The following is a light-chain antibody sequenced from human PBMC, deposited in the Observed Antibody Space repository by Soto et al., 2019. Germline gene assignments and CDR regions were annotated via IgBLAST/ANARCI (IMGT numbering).Light chain of an antibody. CDR1: TSNILRNY. Sequence: VLTQPPSASGNPGQRLTISCSGSTSNILRNYVYWYRQLPGTAPRLLISMNDQRPSGVPDRFSGSKSGTSASLAISGLRSEDEADYYCASWDDSLSGYIFGTGTKVT. CDR2: MND. CDR3: ASWDDSLSGYI. J-gene: IGLJ1*01. V-gene: IGLV1-47*01.